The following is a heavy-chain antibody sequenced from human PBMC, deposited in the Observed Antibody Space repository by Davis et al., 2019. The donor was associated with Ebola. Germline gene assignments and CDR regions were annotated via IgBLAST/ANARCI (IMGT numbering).Heavy chain of an antibody. V-gene: IGHV3-21*01. CDR3: ARDLARTIWYFDL. D-gene: IGHD4/OR15-4a*01. CDR2: ISSSSSYI. Sequence: GESLKISCAASGFTFSSYSMNWVRQAPGKGLEWVSSISSSSSYIYYADSVKGRFTISRDNAKNSLYLQMNSLRAEDTAVYYCARDLARTIWYFDLWGRGTLVTVSS. CDR1: GFTFSSYS. J-gene: IGHJ2*01.